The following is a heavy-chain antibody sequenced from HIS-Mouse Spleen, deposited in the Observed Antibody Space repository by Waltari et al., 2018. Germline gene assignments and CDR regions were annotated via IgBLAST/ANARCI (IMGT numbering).Heavy chain of an antibody. CDR3: ARALEYSSSWYYYYYGMDV. Sequence: QVQLQESGPGLVKPSETLSLTCTVSGYSISSGYYWGWIRQPPGKGLEWIGSIYHSGSTSYNPSLKSRVTISVDTSKTQCSLKLSSVTAADTAVYYCARALEYSSSWYYYYYGMDVWGQGTTVTVSS. V-gene: IGHV4-38-2*02. CDR2: IYHSGST. J-gene: IGHJ6*02. D-gene: IGHD6-13*01. CDR1: GYSISSGYY.